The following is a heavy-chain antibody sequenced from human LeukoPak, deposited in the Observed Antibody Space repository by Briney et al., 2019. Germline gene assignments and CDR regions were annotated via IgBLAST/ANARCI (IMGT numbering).Heavy chain of an antibody. D-gene: IGHD1-26*01. Sequence: GGSLRLSCAASGFTFSSYGMHWVRQAPGKGLEWVAVIWYDGSNKYYADSVKGRFTISRDNSKNTVYLQMNSLRAEDTAVYYCAKDRASGTYFDYWGQGALVTVSS. V-gene: IGHV3-33*06. J-gene: IGHJ4*02. CDR3: AKDRASGTYFDY. CDR2: IWYDGSNK. CDR1: GFTFSSYG.